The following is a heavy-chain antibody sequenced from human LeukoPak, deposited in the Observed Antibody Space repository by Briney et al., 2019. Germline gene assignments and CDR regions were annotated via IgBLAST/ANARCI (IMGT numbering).Heavy chain of an antibody. CDR1: GSSITSYY. D-gene: IGHD3-3*01. Sequence: PSETLCLTCTVSGSSITSYYWSWIRQPPGKGLEWIGHIYYSGSTNYNPSLKSRVNISVDTSKHQFSLNLRSVTAADTAVYYCARDYPVDFWSGYYPIWGQGTLVTVSS. J-gene: IGHJ4*02. CDR2: IYYSGST. CDR3: ARDYPVDFWSGYYPI. V-gene: IGHV4-59*01.